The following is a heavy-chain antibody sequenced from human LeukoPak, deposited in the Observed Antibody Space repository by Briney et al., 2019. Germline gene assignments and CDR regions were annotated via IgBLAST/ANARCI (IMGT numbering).Heavy chain of an antibody. CDR1: GFTFSLYG. CDR2: TSYDGSNQ. CDR3: AKDLETRKEGWLRYPDY. Sequence: PGRSLRLSCAASGFTFSLYGMHWVRQAPGKGLEWVAVTSYDGSNQYYADSVKGRFTISRDNSMNTLSLQMDSLRAEDTAVYYCAKDLETRKEGWLRYPDYWGQGTLVTVSS. D-gene: IGHD3-16*01. V-gene: IGHV3-30*18. J-gene: IGHJ4*02.